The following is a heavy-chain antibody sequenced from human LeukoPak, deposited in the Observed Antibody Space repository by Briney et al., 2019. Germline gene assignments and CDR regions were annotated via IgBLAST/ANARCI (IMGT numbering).Heavy chain of an antibody. J-gene: IGHJ4*02. V-gene: IGHV1-46*01. Sequence: ASVKVSCKASGYTFTSYYMHWFRQAPEQGLEGMGIINPSGGSTSYAQKFQGRVTMTRDTSTSTVYMELSSLRSEDTAVYYCARESLRYYYDSSGYLTNWGQGTLVTVSS. CDR3: ARESLRYYYDSSGYLTN. D-gene: IGHD3-22*01. CDR1: GYTFTSYY. CDR2: INPSGGST.